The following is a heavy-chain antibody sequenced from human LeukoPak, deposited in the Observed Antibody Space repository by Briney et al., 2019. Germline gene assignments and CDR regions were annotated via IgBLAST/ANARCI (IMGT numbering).Heavy chain of an antibody. CDR2: MYSGGDT. V-gene: IGHV3-53*01. D-gene: IGHD6-13*01. Sequence: GGSLRLSCAASGFTVSDNYMSWVRQAPGKGLEWVSVMYSGGDTYYADSVKGRFTFSRDISKNTLYLQMNGLRSEDTAMYYCARDAPQVPAAGVLASWGQGTLVTVSS. J-gene: IGHJ5*02. CDR1: GFTVSDNY. CDR3: ARDAPQVPAAGVLAS.